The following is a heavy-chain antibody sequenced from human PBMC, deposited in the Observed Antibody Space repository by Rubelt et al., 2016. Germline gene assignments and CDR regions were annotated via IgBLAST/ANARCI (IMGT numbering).Heavy chain of an antibody. CDR3: ARGGQVGATVFWFDP. Sequence: QVQLQESGPGLVKPSETLSLTCTVSGGSISSYYWSWIRQPPGKGLEWIGYIYYTGSTNYNPPLKSGFTISLDTSKNHFSLKLSSVTAADTAVYYCARGGQVGATVFWFDPWGQGTLVTVSS. CDR1: GGSISSYY. CDR2: IYYTGST. J-gene: IGHJ5*02. D-gene: IGHD1-26*01. V-gene: IGHV4-59*01.